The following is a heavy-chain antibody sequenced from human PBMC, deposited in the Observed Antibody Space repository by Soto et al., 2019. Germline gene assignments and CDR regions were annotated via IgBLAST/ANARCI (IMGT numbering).Heavy chain of an antibody. CDR3: ARDSDGKLWARYYYYMDV. J-gene: IGHJ6*03. D-gene: IGHD5-18*01. CDR2: IIPILGIA. CDR1: GGTISSYT. Sequence: QVQRVQFGAEVKKPGSSVKVSCKASGGTISSYTISWVRQAPGQGLEWMGRIIPILGIANYAQKFQCRVTITADKSTSTAYMELSSLRSEDTAVYYCARDSDGKLWARYYYYMDVWGKGTTVTVSS. V-gene: IGHV1-69*08.